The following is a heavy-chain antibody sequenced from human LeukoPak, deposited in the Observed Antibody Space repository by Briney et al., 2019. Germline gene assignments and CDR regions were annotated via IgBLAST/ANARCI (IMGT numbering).Heavy chain of an antibody. CDR2: IYYSGTT. J-gene: IGHJ4*02. Sequence: PSETLSLTCTVSGGSISSSSYYWGWIRQPPGKGLEWIGSIYYSGTTYYNPSLKSRVTISVDTSKNQFSLKLRSVTAADTAVYYCARGGLSGTCSELGVWGQGTLVTVSS. V-gene: IGHV4-39*01. CDR3: ARGGLSGTCSELGV. D-gene: IGHD1-26*01. CDR1: GGSISSSSYY.